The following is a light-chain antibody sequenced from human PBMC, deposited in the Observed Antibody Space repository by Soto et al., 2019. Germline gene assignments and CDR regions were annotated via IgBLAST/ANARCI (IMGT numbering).Light chain of an antibody. CDR2: DAS. V-gene: IGKV1-27*01. CDR1: QDIYTF. Sequence: IPMTQSPSSLSASVGDRVTITCRASQDIYTFLAWYQQRPGKAPELLIYDASTLQAGVPSRFSGDGFGTHFNLTISSLQPEDVATYYCQHYNKAPCTFGQGTKL. J-gene: IGKJ1*01. CDR3: QHYNKAPCT.